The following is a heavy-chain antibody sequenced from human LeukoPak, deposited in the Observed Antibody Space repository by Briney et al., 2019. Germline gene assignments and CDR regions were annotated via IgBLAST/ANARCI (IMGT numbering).Heavy chain of an antibody. J-gene: IGHJ4*02. V-gene: IGHV4-38-2*02. D-gene: IGHD2-21*02. Sequence: SETLSLTCTVSGYSISSGYYWGWIRQPPGKGLEWIGSIYHSGSTYYNPSLKSRVTISVHTSKNQFSLKLSSVTAADTAVYYCARDRGVSRKVTAYFDYWGQGTLVTVSS. CDR1: GYSISSGYY. CDR3: ARDRGVSRKVTAYFDY. CDR2: IYHSGST.